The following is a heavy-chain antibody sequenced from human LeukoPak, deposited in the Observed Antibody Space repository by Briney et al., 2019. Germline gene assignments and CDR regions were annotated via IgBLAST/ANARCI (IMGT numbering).Heavy chain of an antibody. Sequence: ASVKVSCKVSGYTLSELSTHWVRQAPGKGLEGMGGFNPEDGETIYAQKFQGRVTMTEDTSTDTGYMELSSLRFEDTAVYYCATDQRGAGLGFVYGSGSFNGLDVWGQGTTVTVSS. D-gene: IGHD3-10*01. V-gene: IGHV1-24*01. CDR2: FNPEDGET. CDR1: GYTLSELS. J-gene: IGHJ6*02. CDR3: ATDQRGAGLGFVYGSGSFNGLDV.